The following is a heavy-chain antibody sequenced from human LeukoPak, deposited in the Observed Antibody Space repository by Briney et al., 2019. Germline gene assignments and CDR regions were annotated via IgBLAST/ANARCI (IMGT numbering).Heavy chain of an antibody. CDR1: GFIFSSFE. D-gene: IGHD3-10*01. CDR2: ISSSGRTI. Sequence: PGGSLRLSCSASGFIFSSFEMNWVRQAPGKGLQWISYISSSGRTIYYAGSVKGRFTISRDNSRNSLYLQMNSLRAEDMALYYCAKATSIWFGEFIDAFDIWGQGTMVTVSS. J-gene: IGHJ3*02. V-gene: IGHV3-48*03. CDR3: AKATSIWFGEFIDAFDI.